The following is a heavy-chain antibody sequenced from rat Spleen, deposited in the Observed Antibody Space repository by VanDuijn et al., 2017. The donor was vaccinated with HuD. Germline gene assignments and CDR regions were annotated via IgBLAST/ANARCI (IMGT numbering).Heavy chain of an antibody. D-gene: IGHD4-3*01. CDR1: GFTFNNYW. V-gene: IGHV5-31*01. CDR3: ASAEFGVGWFAY. J-gene: IGHJ3*01. Sequence: EVQLVESGGGLVQPGGSLKLSCVASGFTFNNYWMTWIRQAPGKGLEWVASITNASGRTYYPDSVKGRFTISRDNAKNTLYLQMDSLRSEDTATYYCASAEFGVGWFAYWGQGTLVTVSS. CDR2: ITNASGRT.